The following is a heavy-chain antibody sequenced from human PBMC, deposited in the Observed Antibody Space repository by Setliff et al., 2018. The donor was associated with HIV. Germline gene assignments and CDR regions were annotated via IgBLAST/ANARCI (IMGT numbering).Heavy chain of an antibody. CDR3: ARLGSGWSDSYYYAMDI. CDR1: GYTFTTYG. V-gene: IGHV1-18*01. D-gene: IGHD6-19*01. Sequence: ASVKVSCKASGYTFTTYGISWVRQAPGHGLEWMGWISPYIGHTNYAQNFQGRVTMTIDTSTSRAYMELRSLRSDDTAVYFCARLGSGWSDSYYYAMDIWGQGTRVTVSS. J-gene: IGHJ6*02. CDR2: ISPYIGHT.